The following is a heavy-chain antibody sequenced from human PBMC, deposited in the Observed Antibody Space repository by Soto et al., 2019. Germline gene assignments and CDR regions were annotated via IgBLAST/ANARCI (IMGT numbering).Heavy chain of an antibody. CDR2: IIPILGIA. CDR3: ARVCGGDCYDAFDI. J-gene: IGHJ3*02. D-gene: IGHD2-21*02. Sequence: QVQLVQSGAEVKKPGSSVKVSCKDSGGTFSSYTISWVRQAPGQGLEWMGRIIPILGIANYAQKFQGRVTITADKSTSTAYMELSSLRSEDTAVYYCARVCGGDCYDAFDIWGQGTMVTVSS. CDR1: GGTFSSYT. V-gene: IGHV1-69*02.